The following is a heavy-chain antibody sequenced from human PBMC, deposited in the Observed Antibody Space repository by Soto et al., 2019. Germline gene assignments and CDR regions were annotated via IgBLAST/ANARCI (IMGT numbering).Heavy chain of an antibody. J-gene: IGHJ4*02. D-gene: IGHD3-10*01. V-gene: IGHV3-53*02. CDR1: GFTFSINY. Sequence: EVQLVETGGGLMQPGGSLRLSCAASGFTFSINYLSWVRQAPGKGLEWVSSIYSGGTPYYADSVKGRFTISRDNSKDTLYLQMNSLGADDTAVYFCATGPSGGPNPPIDQWGQGTLVTVSS. CDR3: ATGPSGGPNPPIDQ. CDR2: IYSGGTP.